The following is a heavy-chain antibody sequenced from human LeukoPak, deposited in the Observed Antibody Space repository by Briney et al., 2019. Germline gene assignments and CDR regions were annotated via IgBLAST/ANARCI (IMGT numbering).Heavy chain of an antibody. D-gene: IGHD6-19*01. CDR2: INHSGST. CDR1: GGSFSGYY. Sequence: SETLSLTCAVYGGSFSGYYWSWIRQPPGKGLEWIGEINHSGSTNYNPSLKSRVTISVATSKNQSPLKLSPVPPAAPAVYSCAGGGSGLYSFDYWGQGTLVTVSS. CDR3: AGGGSGLYSFDY. J-gene: IGHJ4*02. V-gene: IGHV4-34*01.